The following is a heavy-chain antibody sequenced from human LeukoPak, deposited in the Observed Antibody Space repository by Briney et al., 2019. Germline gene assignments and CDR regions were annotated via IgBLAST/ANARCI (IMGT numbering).Heavy chain of an antibody. D-gene: IGHD1-26*01. Sequence: SETLSLTCTVSGGSISSYYWSWIRQPPGKGLEWIGSIYHSGSTYYNPSLKSRVTISVDTSKNQFSLKLSSVTAADTAVYYCARQGSRGSYFQHWGQGTLVTVSS. V-gene: IGHV4-59*04. CDR2: IYHSGST. CDR1: GGSISSYY. CDR3: ARQGSRGSYFQH. J-gene: IGHJ1*01.